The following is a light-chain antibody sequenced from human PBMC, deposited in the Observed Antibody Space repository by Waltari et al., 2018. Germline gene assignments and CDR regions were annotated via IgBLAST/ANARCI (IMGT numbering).Light chain of an antibody. Sequence: DIVMTQSPDSLAVSLGERATINCKSSQSVLYSANSKNYLAWFQQKPGQPPKLLIYWPSNRESRVPDRFIGSGSEKDFTLTITSPQAEDVAVYYCQQYYGAPRTFGQGTKVEIK. CDR2: WPS. CDR1: QSVLYSANSKNY. J-gene: IGKJ1*01. V-gene: IGKV4-1*01. CDR3: QQYYGAPRT.